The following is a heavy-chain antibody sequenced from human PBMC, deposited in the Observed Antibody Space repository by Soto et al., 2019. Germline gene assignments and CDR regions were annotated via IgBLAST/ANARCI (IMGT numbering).Heavy chain of an antibody. CDR2: IRSKSNSYAT. D-gene: IGHD4-17*01. CDR1: GFTFSGSA. V-gene: IGHV3-73*01. J-gene: IGHJ4*02. CDR3: TRGYGDYVRDY. Sequence: EVQLVESGGGLVQPGGSLKLSCAVSGFTFSGSAMHWVRQASGKGLEWVGRIRSKSNSYATAYAASVKGRFTISRDDSKNTAYLEMNSLKTEDTAVYYCTRGYGDYVRDYWGQGTPVIVSS.